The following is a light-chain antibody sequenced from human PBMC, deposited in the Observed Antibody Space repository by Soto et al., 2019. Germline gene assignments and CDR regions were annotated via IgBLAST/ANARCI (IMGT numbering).Light chain of an antibody. Sequence: EIVMTQSPATLSASPGERVTLSCRASQSVSSDLAWYQQKPGQALRLLMYGASTRATGIPARFSGSGYGTEFTLTISSLQSEDFAVYYCPQYTNWPPYTFGQGTKLEIK. J-gene: IGKJ2*01. CDR3: PQYTNWPPYT. CDR1: QSVSSD. V-gene: IGKV3-15*01. CDR2: GAS.